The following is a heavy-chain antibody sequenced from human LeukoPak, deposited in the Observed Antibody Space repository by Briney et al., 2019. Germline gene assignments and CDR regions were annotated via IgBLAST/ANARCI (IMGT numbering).Heavy chain of an antibody. CDR2: IFYTGKT. V-gene: IGHV4-39*07. CDR3: ARVFDS. Sequence: SETLSLTCTVSGGSVYTSDYCWGWVRQPPGKGPEWIGDIFYTGKTNYNPSRKSRVSISIDTSKNQFSLKLTSVTAADTAVYYCARVFDSWGQGTLVTVSS. J-gene: IGHJ4*02. CDR1: GGSVYTSDYC.